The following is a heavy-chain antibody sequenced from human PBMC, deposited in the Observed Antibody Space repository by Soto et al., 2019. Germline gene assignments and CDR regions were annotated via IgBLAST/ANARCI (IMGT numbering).Heavy chain of an antibody. CDR2: ISNDGNNN. J-gene: IGHJ4*02. D-gene: IGHD5-12*01. CDR3: SRFVGYGGSEYYFDN. Sequence: QVQPVESGGGVVQPGWSLRLSCVVSGFTFRSYAMHWVRQAPGKGLEWVAVISNDGNNNYHADSVKGRFTISRDNSKNTLYLHMDSLRAEDTALYYCSRFVGYGGSEYYFDNWGQGIQVIVST. V-gene: IGHV3-30-3*02. CDR1: GFTFRSYA.